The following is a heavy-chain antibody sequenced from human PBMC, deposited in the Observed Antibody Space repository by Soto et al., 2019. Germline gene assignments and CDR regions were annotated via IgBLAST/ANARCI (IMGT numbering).Heavy chain of an antibody. CDR1: GFNFDDFA. Sequence: EVQLVESGGGLVQPGRSLRLSCAASGFNFDDFAMYWVRQAPGKGLEWVSAISWNSVSSGYADSVRGRFTISRDSAKSSLYLQMDSLRAEDTAIYYCARGPTGWYGYDYWGQGTLVIVSS. J-gene: IGHJ4*02. CDR2: ISWNSVSS. CDR3: ARGPTGWYGYDY. V-gene: IGHV3-9*01. D-gene: IGHD6-19*01.